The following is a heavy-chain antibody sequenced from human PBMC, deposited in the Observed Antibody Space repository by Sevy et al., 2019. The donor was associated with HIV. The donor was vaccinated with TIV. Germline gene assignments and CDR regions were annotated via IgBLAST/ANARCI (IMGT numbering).Heavy chain of an antibody. CDR1: GGTFSSYA. J-gene: IGHJ6*02. D-gene: IGHD6-13*01. CDR3: AREVGSSFPYYYGMDV. CDR2: IIPIFGTA. V-gene: IGHV1-69*13. Sequence: ASVKVSCKASGGTFSSYAISWVRQAPGQGLEWMGGIIPIFGTANYAQKFQGRVTITADESTSTAYMELSSLRSEDTAAYYCAREVGSSFPYYYGMDVWGQGTTVTVSS.